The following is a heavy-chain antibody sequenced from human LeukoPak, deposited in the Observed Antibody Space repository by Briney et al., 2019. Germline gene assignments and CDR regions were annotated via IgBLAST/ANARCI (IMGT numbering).Heavy chain of an antibody. V-gene: IGHV3-30*18. CDR1: GFTFSSYG. J-gene: IGHJ4*02. D-gene: IGHD6-13*01. CDR3: AKEKDRYSSSWSHFDY. CDR2: ISYDGSNK. Sequence: GRSLRLSCAVSGFTFSSYGIHWVRQAPGKGLEWVAVISYDGSNKNYADSVKGRFTISRDNSKNTLYLQMNSLRAEDTAVYYCAKEKDRYSSSWSHFDYWGQGTLVTVSP.